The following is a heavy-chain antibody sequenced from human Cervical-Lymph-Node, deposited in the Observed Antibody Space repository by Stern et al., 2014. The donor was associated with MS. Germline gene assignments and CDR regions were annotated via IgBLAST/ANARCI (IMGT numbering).Heavy chain of an antibody. CDR1: GGSMSNYY. CDR3: ARDLGHPEWSGSRDHYGMDV. D-gene: IGHD3-3*01. V-gene: IGHV4-59*01. Sequence: QVQLQESGPGLVKPSETLSLTCAVSGGSMSNYYWSWIRLPPGKGLEWIGYIYYTGNTNYNPSLNSRVTISVDRSKKQISLNLRSVTAADTAVYYCARDLGHPEWSGSRDHYGMDVWGQGITVTVSS. CDR2: IYYTGNT. J-gene: IGHJ6*02.